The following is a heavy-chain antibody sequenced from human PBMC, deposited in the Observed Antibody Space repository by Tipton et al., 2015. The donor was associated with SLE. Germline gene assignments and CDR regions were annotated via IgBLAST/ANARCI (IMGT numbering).Heavy chain of an antibody. CDR3: ARDGRTTYYYDSSGYYSFDY. Sequence: TLSLTCTVSGGSISGYYWSWIRQPPGKGLEWIGEINHSGSTNYNPSLKSRVTISVDTSKNQFSLKLSSVTAADTAVYYCARDGRTTYYYDSSGYYSFDYWGQGTLVTVSS. D-gene: IGHD3-22*01. CDR2: INHSGST. CDR1: GGSISGYY. J-gene: IGHJ4*02. V-gene: IGHV4-34*01.